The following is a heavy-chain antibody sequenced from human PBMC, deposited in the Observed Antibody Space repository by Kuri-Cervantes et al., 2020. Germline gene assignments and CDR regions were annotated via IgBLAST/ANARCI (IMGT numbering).Heavy chain of an antibody. CDR1: GFSFDDFA. CDR3: AKDQFPAAGHYCMDV. D-gene: IGHD6-13*01. CDR2: VSWNSGSI. Sequence: LSLTCEASGFSFDDFAMHWVRQAPGKGLEWVSGVSWNSGSINYADSVKGRFTVSRDNAKKALYLQMNSLKTEDTAVYYCAKDQFPAAGHYCMDVWGKGTTVTVSS. V-gene: IGHV3-9*01. J-gene: IGHJ6*03.